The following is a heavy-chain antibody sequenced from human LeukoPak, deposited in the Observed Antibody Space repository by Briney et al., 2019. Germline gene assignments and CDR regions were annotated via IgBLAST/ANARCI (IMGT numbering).Heavy chain of an antibody. CDR2: ISYIGST. D-gene: IGHD4-17*01. Sequence: SETLSLTCAVSADSFSSHYWTWIRQPPGKGLEWIGYISYIGSTNYNPSLKSRATISIDTSKNQFSLKLTSVTAADTAVYYCARDLVTVTKGFDIWGQGTMVSVSS. V-gene: IGHV4-59*11. J-gene: IGHJ3*02. CDR1: ADSFSSHY. CDR3: ARDLVTVTKGFDI.